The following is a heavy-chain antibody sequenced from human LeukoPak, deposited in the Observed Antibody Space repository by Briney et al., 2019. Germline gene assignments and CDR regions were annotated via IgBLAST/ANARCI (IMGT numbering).Heavy chain of an antibody. D-gene: IGHD6-13*01. CDR1: GYTLTELS. V-gene: IGHV1-24*01. CDR3: ARGYEQQTTFYMDV. Sequence: ASVKVSCKVSGYTLTELSMHWVRQAPGKGLEWMGGFDPEDGETIYAQKFQGRVTMTEDTSTDTAYMELSRLRSEDTAVYYCARGYEQQTTFYMDVWGKGTTVTVSS. J-gene: IGHJ6*03. CDR2: FDPEDGET.